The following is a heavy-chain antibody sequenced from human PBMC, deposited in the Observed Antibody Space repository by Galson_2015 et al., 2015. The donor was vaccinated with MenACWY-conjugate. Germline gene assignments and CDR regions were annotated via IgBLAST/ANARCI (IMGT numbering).Heavy chain of an antibody. CDR2: THYRSQWYN. V-gene: IGHV6-1*01. CDR1: GDSVSSISAA. CDR3: ARDQDGFEY. Sequence: CAISGDSVSSISAAWNWIRQSPSRGLEWLGRTHYRSQWYNDYALSVKGRMTINPDTSKNQFSLQLNSVTPEDTAMYYCARDQDGFEYWGQGTLVTVSS. J-gene: IGHJ4*02. D-gene: IGHD5-24*01.